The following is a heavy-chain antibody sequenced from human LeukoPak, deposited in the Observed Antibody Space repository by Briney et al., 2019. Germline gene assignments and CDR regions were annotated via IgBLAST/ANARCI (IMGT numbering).Heavy chain of an antibody. D-gene: IGHD2-15*01. CDR1: GYTFINYG. Sequence: ASVKVSCRASGYTFINYGINWVRQAPGQGLEWMGWISAYNGNTNYAQKLQGRVTMTTDTSTSTAYMELRSLRSDDTAVYYCARYCSGGSCYSHLYYYYGMDVWGKGTTATVSS. J-gene: IGHJ6*04. CDR2: ISAYNGNT. CDR3: ARYCSGGSCYSHLYYYYGMDV. V-gene: IGHV1-18*04.